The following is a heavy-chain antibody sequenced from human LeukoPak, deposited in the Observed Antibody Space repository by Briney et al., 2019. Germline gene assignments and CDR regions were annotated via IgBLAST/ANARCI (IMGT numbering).Heavy chain of an antibody. Sequence: SETLSLTCTVSGXSISSSSAYWGWIRQPPGKGLEWIGSIYYSKNTYYNPSLKSRVTISADTSKNQFSLTLGSVSATDTAVYYCVSPRGFSYGYFDYWGQGTLVTVSS. J-gene: IGHJ4*02. V-gene: IGHV4-39*01. CDR1: GXSISSSSAY. CDR2: IYYSKNT. CDR3: VSPRGFSYGYFDY. D-gene: IGHD5-18*01.